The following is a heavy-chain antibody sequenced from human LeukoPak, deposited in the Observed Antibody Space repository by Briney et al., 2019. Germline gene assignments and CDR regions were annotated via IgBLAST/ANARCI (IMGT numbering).Heavy chain of an antibody. D-gene: IGHD3-10*01. CDR1: GGTFSSYA. CDR3: ASSGRGSGSYYNNPNWFDP. V-gene: IGHV1-69*04. J-gene: IGHJ5*02. Sequence: SVKVSCKASGGTFSSYAISWVRQAPGQGLEWMGRIIPILGIANYAQKFQGRVTITADKSTSTAYMELSSLRSEDTAVYYCASSGRGSGSYYNNPNWFDPWGQGTLVTVSS. CDR2: IIPILGIA.